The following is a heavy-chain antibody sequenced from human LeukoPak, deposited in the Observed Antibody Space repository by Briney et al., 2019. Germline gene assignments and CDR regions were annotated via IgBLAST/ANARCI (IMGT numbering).Heavy chain of an antibody. D-gene: IGHD3-16*01. J-gene: IGHJ4*02. V-gene: IGHV3-23*01. CDR3: AKDELWLRCGYFDY. CDR2: ISGSGGST. CDR1: GFIHSNQA. Sequence: GGSLPLSCAACGFIHSNQALNWVRQPGSRGLAGVGAISGSGGSTYYADSVKGRFTISRDNSKNTLYLQMNSLRAEDTAVYYCAKDELWLRCGYFDYWGQGTLVTVSS.